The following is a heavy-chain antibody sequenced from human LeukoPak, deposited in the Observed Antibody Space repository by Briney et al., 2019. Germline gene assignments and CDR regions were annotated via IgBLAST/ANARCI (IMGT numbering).Heavy chain of an antibody. D-gene: IGHD3-9*01. J-gene: IGHJ4*02. Sequence: WGSLRLSCAASGFTFSSYAMSWVRQAPGKGLEWVSGISSSGAGTCYADSVKGRFTISRDNSKNTLFLQMNTLRAEDTSVYYCFKGGRRHTIYAYFDYWGQGTLVTVSS. CDR3: FKGGRRHTIYAYFDY. V-gene: IGHV3-23*01. CDR2: ISSSGAGT. CDR1: GFTFSSYA.